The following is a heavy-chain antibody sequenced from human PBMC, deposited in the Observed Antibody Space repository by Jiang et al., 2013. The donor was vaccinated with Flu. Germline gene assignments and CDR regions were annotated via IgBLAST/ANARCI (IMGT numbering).Heavy chain of an antibody. CDR3: ARMTSAVTGEADY. V-gene: IGHV6-1*01. J-gene: IGHJ4*01. CDR2: TYYRSKWIN. CDR1: GDSVSSSSVA. D-gene: IGHD6-19*01. Sequence: TSQTLSLTCAISGDSVSSSSVAWNWIRQSPSRGLEWLGRTYYRSKWINDYAVSVRSRISIDADTSKNQFSLQLTSLTPDDTAVYYCARMTSAVTGEADY.